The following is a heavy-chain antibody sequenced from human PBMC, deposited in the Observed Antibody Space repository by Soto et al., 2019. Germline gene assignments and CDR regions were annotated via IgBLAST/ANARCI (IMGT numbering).Heavy chain of an antibody. CDR3: ARSRLNCSSTSCYADY. Sequence: GESLKISCKGSGYSFTSYWIGWVRQMPGKGLEWMGIIYPGDSDTRYSPSFQGQVTISADKSISTAYLQWSSLKASDTAMYYCARSRLNCSSTSCYADYWGQGTLVTVSS. CDR1: GYSFTSYW. J-gene: IGHJ4*02. D-gene: IGHD2-2*01. CDR2: IYPGDSDT. V-gene: IGHV5-51*01.